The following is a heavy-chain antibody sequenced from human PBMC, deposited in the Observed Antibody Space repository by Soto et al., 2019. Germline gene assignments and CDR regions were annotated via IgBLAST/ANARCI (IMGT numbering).Heavy chain of an antibody. J-gene: IGHJ4*02. CDR2: IKPDGSDI. CDR3: ARQGDYCLDS. Sequence: GGSLRLSCAASTFTFSRYWMSWVRQPPGKGPELVGTIKPDGSDIYYVDSVKGRFTISRDNTKNSLYLQMNSLTAEDTAVYYCARQGDYCLDSWGQGALVTVSS. V-gene: IGHV3-7*04. D-gene: IGHD4-17*01. CDR1: TFTFSRYW.